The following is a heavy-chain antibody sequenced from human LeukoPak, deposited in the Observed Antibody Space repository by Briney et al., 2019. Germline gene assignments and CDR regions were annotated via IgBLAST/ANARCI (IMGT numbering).Heavy chain of an antibody. CDR1: GYSINGGYY. CDR3: ARDWGYSTSWFDP. V-gene: IGHV4-61*08. J-gene: IGHJ5*02. CDR2: IYYSGST. Sequence: PSETLSLTCIVSGYSINGGYYWGWIRQPPGKGLEWIGYIYYSGSTNYNPSLKSRVTISVDTSKNQFSLKLSSVTAADTAVYYCARDWGYSTSWFDPWGQGTLVTVSS. D-gene: IGHD5-18*01.